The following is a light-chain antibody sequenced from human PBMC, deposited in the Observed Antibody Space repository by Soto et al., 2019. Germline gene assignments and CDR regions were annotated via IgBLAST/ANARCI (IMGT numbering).Light chain of an antibody. Sequence: AVVTQEPSLTVSPGGTVTLTCGSSTGAVTSDHFPYWFQQKPGQAPRTLIYDTSKKHSRTPARFSGSLLGGNAALTLSGAQPEDEAEYYCLLSYRGAYVFGTGTKLTVL. CDR2: DTS. V-gene: IGLV7-46*01. CDR3: LLSYRGAYV. CDR1: TGAVTSDHF. J-gene: IGLJ1*01.